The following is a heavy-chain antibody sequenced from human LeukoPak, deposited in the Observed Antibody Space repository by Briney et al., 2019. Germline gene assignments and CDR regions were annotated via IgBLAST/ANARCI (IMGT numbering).Heavy chain of an antibody. V-gene: IGHV3-23*01. J-gene: IGHJ6*02. Sequence: GGSLRLSCAASGFTFSSYAMSWVRQAPGKGLEWVLAISGSGGSTYYADSVKGRFTISRDNSKNTLYLQMNSLRAEDTAVYYCASHQGYCSGGSCYSLYYYGMDVWGQGTTVTVSS. CDR1: GFTFSSYA. CDR2: ISGSGGST. CDR3: ASHQGYCSGGSCYSLYYYGMDV. D-gene: IGHD2-15*01.